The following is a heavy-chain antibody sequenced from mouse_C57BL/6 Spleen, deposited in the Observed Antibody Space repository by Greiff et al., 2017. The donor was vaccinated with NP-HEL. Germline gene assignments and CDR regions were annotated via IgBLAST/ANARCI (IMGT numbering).Heavy chain of an antibody. CDR2: IRNKANGYTT. Sequence: EVQLVESGGGLVQPGGSLSLSCAASGFTFTDYYMSWVRQPPGKALEWLGFIRNKANGYTTEYSASVKGRFTISRDNSQSILYLQMNALIAEDSATYYCARYCVYYDLYFDVWGTGTTVTVSS. CDR1: GFTFTDYY. D-gene: IGHD1-1*01. J-gene: IGHJ1*03. CDR3: ARYCVYYDLYFDV. V-gene: IGHV7-3*01.